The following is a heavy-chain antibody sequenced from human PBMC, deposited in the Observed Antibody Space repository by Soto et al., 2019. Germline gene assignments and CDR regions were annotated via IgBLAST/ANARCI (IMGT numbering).Heavy chain of an antibody. V-gene: IGHV4-39*01. J-gene: IGHJ4*02. D-gene: IGHD2-21*01. CDR2: IFYSGST. CDR3: ARHYSTDPFDY. CDR1: GGSFSNPIYY. Sequence: SETLSLTCTVSGGSFSNPIYYWAWIRQPPGKGLEWIGSIFYSGSTDYNPSLKSRVTMSVDTSQNQFSLRLSSVTAADTAVYYCARHYSTDPFDYWGQGALVTVSS.